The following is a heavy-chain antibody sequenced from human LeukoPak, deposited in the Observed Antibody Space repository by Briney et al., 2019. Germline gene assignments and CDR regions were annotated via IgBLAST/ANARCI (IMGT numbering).Heavy chain of an antibody. CDR3: ARDAAMVRGVRGWFDP. J-gene: IGHJ5*02. D-gene: IGHD3-10*01. Sequence: ASVRVSCKASGYTLNIYGVSWVRQAPGQGLEWMGWISAYNGNTNYAQKLQGRVTMTTDTSTSTAYMELRSLRSDDTAVYYCARDAAMVRGVRGWFDPWGQGTLVTVSS. V-gene: IGHV1-18*04. CDR1: GYTLNIYG. CDR2: ISAYNGNT.